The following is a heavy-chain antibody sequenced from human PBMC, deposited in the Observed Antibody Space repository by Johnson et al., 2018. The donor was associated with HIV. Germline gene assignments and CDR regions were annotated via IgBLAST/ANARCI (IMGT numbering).Heavy chain of an antibody. V-gene: IGHV3-23*04. CDR2: ISGSGDST. CDR1: GFTFSSNA. CDR3: ARDWGPRLGYYDSSGYYWAFDV. Sequence: VQLVESGGGVVQPGRSLRLSCAASGFTFSSNALNWFRQAPGKGLEWVSVISGSGDSTGHADSVKGRFTISRDNSKNSLYLQMNSLRAEDTAVYYCARDWGPRLGYYDSSGYYWAFDVWGQGTMVTVSS. J-gene: IGHJ3*01. D-gene: IGHD3-22*01.